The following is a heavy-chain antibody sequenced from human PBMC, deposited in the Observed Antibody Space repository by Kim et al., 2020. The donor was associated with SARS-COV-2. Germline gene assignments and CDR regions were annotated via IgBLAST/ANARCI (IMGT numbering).Heavy chain of an antibody. Sequence: GGSLRLSCAASGFAFNKFHMHWVRQAPGKGLEWVANIIQDGSEKYYVDSVKGRFTMSRDNAENSVYLQMNSLRAEDTAVYYCARTYDRSGLAYWGQGTL. D-gene: IGHD3-22*01. CDR2: IIQDGSEK. J-gene: IGHJ4*02. CDR3: ARTYDRSGLAY. V-gene: IGHV3-7*01. CDR1: GFAFNKFH.